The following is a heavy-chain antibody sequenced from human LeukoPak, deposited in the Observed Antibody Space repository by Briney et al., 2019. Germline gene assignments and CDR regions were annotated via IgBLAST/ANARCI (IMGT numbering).Heavy chain of an antibody. Sequence: SETLSLTCAVYGGSFSGYYWSWIRQPPGKGLEWHGEINHSVSTKYNPSLKSRVTISVDTSKTQFSLKLSSVTAADTAVYYCCLSSSSSNYYYYMVVWGKGTTVTVSS. D-gene: IGHD6-6*01. CDR2: INHSVST. J-gene: IGHJ6*03. CDR3: CLSSSSSNYYYYMVV. CDR1: GGSFSGYY. V-gene: IGHV4-34*01.